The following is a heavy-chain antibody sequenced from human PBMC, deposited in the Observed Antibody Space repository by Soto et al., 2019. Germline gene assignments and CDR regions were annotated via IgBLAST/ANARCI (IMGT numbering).Heavy chain of an antibody. Sequence: QVQLVQSGGEVKRPGASVKVSCKASGYDFERFPISWVRQARGQGLEWMGLVSPYSGSRDYAEKFHGRVTMTTDTSTSTAYLDVRSLTSDDTDVNFFAREKYECGDLYYVDYCGQGTLVTGSS. CDR3: AREKYECGDLYYVDY. CDR1: GYDFERFP. J-gene: IGHJ4*02. CDR2: VSPYSGSR. V-gene: IGHV1-18*04. D-gene: IGHD4-17*01.